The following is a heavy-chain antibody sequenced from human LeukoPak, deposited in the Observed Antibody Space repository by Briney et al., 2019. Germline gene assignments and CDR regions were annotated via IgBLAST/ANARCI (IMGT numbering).Heavy chain of an antibody. Sequence: GGSLRLSCAASGFIVSSNYMSWVRQAPGKGLEWVSVIYSGGSTYYADSVKGRFTISRDNSKNTLYLQMNSLRAEDTAVYYCARDPHTSYWGQGTLVTVSS. CDR1: GFIVSSNY. CDR2: IYSGGST. V-gene: IGHV3-53*01. CDR3: ARDPHTSY. D-gene: IGHD2-2*02. J-gene: IGHJ4*02.